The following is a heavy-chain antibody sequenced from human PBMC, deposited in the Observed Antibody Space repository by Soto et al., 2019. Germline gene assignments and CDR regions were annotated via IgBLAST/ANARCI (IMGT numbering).Heavy chain of an antibody. D-gene: IGHD3-22*01. CDR1: GFTFSSYG. V-gene: IGHV3-30*03. Sequence: GGSLRLSCAASGFTFSSYGMHWVRQAPGKGLEWVAVISYDGSNKYYADSVKGRFTISRDNSKNTLYLQMNSLRAEDTAVYYCARDPTFENSSGYYSAFDYWGQGTLVTVSS. J-gene: IGHJ4*02. CDR2: ISYDGSNK. CDR3: ARDPTFENSSGYYSAFDY.